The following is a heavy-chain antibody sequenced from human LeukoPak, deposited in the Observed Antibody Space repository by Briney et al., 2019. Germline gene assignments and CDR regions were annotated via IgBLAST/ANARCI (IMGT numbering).Heavy chain of an antibody. D-gene: IGHD1-1*01. Sequence: SETLSLTCTVSGGSISSSPYYWGWIRQPPGKGLEWIGTIYYSGSTYYNPSLKSRVTISVDTSKNQFSLKLTSVTAADTAVYYCARPVPSRLGWFDPWGQGTLVAVSS. CDR3: ARPVPSRLGWFDP. CDR1: GGSISSSPYY. V-gene: IGHV4-39*01. CDR2: IYYSGST. J-gene: IGHJ5*02.